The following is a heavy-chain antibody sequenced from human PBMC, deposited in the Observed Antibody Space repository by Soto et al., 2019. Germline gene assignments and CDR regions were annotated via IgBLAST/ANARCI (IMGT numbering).Heavy chain of an antibody. CDR2: VNGNGFST. CDR1: GMSAFTFSGYA. D-gene: IGHD2-8*01. CDR3: AKAYVGYCTGGSCSHFDN. J-gene: IGHJ4*02. Sequence: GGSLRLSCTASGMSAFTFSGYAMSWVRQAPGKGLEWVSTVNGNGFSTYYADSVEGRFTISRLNSKDTLYLQMNSLRTADTAIYYCAKAYVGYCTGGSCSHFDNWGQGTLVTVSS. V-gene: IGHV3-23*01.